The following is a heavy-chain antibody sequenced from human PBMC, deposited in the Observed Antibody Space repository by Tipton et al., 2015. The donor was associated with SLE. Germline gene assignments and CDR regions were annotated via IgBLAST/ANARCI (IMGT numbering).Heavy chain of an antibody. J-gene: IGHJ4*02. CDR3: ARRDSGSYRGGWYYFDY. D-gene: IGHD1-26*01. Sequence: YWSWIRQHPGKGLEWMGIIYPGDSDTRYSPSFQGQVTISADKSISTAYLQWSSLKASDTAMYYCARRDSGSYRGGWYYFDYWGQGTLVTVSS. CDR2: IYPGDSDT. CDR1: YW. V-gene: IGHV5-51*01.